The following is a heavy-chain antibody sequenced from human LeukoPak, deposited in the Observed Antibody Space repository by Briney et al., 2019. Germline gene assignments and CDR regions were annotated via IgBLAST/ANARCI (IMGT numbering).Heavy chain of an antibody. CDR2: INTNSSDT. V-gene: IGHV1-2*02. J-gene: IGHJ4*02. Sequence: GASVKLTCNASGSTFTAYNIHWIRHGPGQGLERMGWINTNSSDTNCAQKFQGRVTMTRDTSTSTAYMELGRLKSEDTALYYCAVGMTGGDYCGQGTLVTVSS. D-gene: IGHD3-9*01. CDR3: AVGMTGGDY. CDR1: GSTFTAYN.